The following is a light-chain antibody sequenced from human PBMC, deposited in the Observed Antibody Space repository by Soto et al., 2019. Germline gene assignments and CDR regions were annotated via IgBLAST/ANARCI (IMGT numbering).Light chain of an antibody. CDR2: GAS. V-gene: IGKV3-15*01. J-gene: IGKJ2*02. CDR1: QRVSSK. CDR3: QQYYNWPCT. Sequence: EIVMTQSPATLSVSPGDGATLSCGASQRVSSKLAWYQQKPGQAPRLLIYGASTRATGIPARFSGSGSGTEFTLAISSLQSEDFAIYYCQQYYNWPCTFGQGTRLEIK.